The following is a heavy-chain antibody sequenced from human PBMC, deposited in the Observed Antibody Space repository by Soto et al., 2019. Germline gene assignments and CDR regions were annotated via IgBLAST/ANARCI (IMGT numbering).Heavy chain of an antibody. Sequence: SETRSLTCTVSGGSISSSSYYWGWILQPPGKGLDWIGSIYYSGSTYYNPSLKSRVTTSVDTSKNQFSLRLSSVTAADTAVYYCAGPMAVAGTAPTRVWGQGTLVTVSS. CDR3: AGPMAVAGTAPTRV. CDR2: IYYSGST. V-gene: IGHV4-39*01. D-gene: IGHD6-19*01. J-gene: IGHJ4*02. CDR1: GGSISSSSYY.